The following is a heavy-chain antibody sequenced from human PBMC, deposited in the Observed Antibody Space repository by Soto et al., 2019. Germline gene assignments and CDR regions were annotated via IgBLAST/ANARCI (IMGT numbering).Heavy chain of an antibody. V-gene: IGHV1-8*01. CDR2: MNPNSGNT. J-gene: IGHJ6*02. CDR1: GYTFTSYD. Sequence: ASVKVSCKASGYTFTSYDINWVRQATGQGLEWMGWMNPNSGNTGYAQKFQGRVTMTRNTSISTAYMELSSLRSEDTAVYYCAREGRCSSTSCYGRYGMDVWGQGTTVTVSS. D-gene: IGHD2-2*01. CDR3: AREGRCSSTSCYGRYGMDV.